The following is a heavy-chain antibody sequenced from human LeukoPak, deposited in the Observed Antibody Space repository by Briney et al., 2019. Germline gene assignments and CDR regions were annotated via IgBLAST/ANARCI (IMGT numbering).Heavy chain of an antibody. Sequence: GGSLRLSCAASGFDLGHYEVNWVRQAPGKGLEWIAHISVRAATIYYGDSVEGRFTISRDNSKNTLYLQMNSLRPEDTAVYFCARGFTREERWGQGTLVTVSS. V-gene: IGHV3-48*03. CDR2: ISVRAATI. CDR1: GFDLGHYE. D-gene: IGHD5-24*01. CDR3: ARGFTREER. J-gene: IGHJ4*02.